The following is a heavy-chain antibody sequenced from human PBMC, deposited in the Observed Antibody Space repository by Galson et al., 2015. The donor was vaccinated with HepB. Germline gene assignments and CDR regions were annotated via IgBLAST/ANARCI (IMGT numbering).Heavy chain of an antibody. Sequence: SLRLSCAASGFTFSDYYMSWIRQAPGKGLEWVSYISSSGSAIYYADSVKGRFTISRDNAKNSLYLRMNSLRAEDMAVYYCARRSRDGYNKFDYWGQGTLVTVSS. CDR3: ARRSRDGYNKFDY. V-gene: IGHV3-11*01. CDR1: GFTFSDYY. CDR2: ISSSGSAI. D-gene: IGHD5-24*01. J-gene: IGHJ4*02.